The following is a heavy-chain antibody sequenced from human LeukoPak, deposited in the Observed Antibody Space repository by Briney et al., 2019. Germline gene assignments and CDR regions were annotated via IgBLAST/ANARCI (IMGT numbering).Heavy chain of an antibody. CDR3: AREVDTAMVSP. CDR2: IYYSGST. Sequence: SETLSLTCTVSGGSISSYYWSWIRQPPGKGLEWIGYIYYSGSTNYNPSLKSRVTMSVDTSKNQFSLKLSSVTAADTAVYYCAREVDTAMVSPWGQGTLVTVSS. V-gene: IGHV4-59*01. D-gene: IGHD5-18*01. J-gene: IGHJ5*02. CDR1: GGSISSYY.